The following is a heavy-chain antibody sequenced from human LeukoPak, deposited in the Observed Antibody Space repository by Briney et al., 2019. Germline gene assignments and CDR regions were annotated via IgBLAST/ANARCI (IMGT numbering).Heavy chain of an antibody. J-gene: IGHJ6*03. V-gene: IGHV4-61*02. D-gene: IGHD6-13*01. Sequence: PSETLSLTCTVSGGSISSGSYYWSWIRQPAGKGLEWIGRIYTSGSTNYNPSLKSRVTMSVDTSKNQFSLKLSSVTAADTAVYYCARDSSSYYYYYYYMDVWGKGTTVTVSS. CDR3: ARDSSSYYYYYYYMDV. CDR2: IYTSGST. CDR1: GGSISSGSYY.